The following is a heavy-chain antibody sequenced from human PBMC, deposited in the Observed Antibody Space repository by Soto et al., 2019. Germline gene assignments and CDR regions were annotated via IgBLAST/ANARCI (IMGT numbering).Heavy chain of an antibody. D-gene: IGHD3-3*01. V-gene: IGHV4-34*01. CDR2: INHSGST. CDR3: ARGQFTNRIPWYYYYYMDV. J-gene: IGHJ6*03. Sequence: SETLSLTCAVYCVSFSGYYWSWIRQPPGKGLEWIGEINHSGSTNYNPSLKSRVTISVDTSKNQFSLKLSSVTAADTAVYYCARGQFTNRIPWYYYYYMDVWGKGTTVTVSS. CDR1: CVSFSGYY.